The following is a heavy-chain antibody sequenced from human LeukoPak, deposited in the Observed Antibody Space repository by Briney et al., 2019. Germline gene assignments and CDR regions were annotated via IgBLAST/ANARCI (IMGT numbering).Heavy chain of an antibody. CDR3: AKGYCSGGSCYFDY. Sequence: GGSLRLSCAASGFTFSSYWMSWVRQAPGKGLEWVANIKQDGSEKYYVDSVKGRFTISRDNAKNSLYLQMNSLRAEDTAVYYCAKGYCSGGSCYFDYWGQGTLVTVSS. CDR1: GFTFSSYW. J-gene: IGHJ4*02. V-gene: IGHV3-7*01. CDR2: IKQDGSEK. D-gene: IGHD2-15*01.